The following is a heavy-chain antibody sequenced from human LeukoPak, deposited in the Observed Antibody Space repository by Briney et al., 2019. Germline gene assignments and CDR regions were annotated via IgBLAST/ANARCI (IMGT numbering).Heavy chain of an antibody. CDR1: GFTFSSYG. Sequence: PGRSLRLSCAASGFTFSSYGMHWVRQAPGKGLEWVAVISYDGSNKYYADSVKGRFTISRDNSKNTLYLQMNSLRVEDTAVYYCARGMDVRGQGTTVTVSS. CDR2: ISYDGSNK. J-gene: IGHJ6*02. CDR3: ARGMDV. V-gene: IGHV3-30*03.